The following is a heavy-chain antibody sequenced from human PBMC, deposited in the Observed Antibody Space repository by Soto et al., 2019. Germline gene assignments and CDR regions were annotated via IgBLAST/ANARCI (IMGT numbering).Heavy chain of an antibody. V-gene: IGHV4-39*01. CDR1: GGSISSSSYY. CDR2: IYYSGST. D-gene: IGHD5-18*01. Sequence: SETLSLTCTVSGGSISSSSYYWGWIRQPPGKGLEWIGSIYYSGSTYYNPSLKSRVTISVDTSKNQFSLKLSSVTAADTAVYYCARHTLGYSYGTTYYYYGMDVWGQGTTVTVSS. CDR3: ARHTLGYSYGTTYYYYGMDV. J-gene: IGHJ6*02.